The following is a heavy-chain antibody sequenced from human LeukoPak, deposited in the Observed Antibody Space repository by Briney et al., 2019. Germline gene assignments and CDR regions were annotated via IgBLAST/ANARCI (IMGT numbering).Heavy chain of an antibody. D-gene: IGHD3-10*01. CDR1: GGSISSSSYY. V-gene: IGHV4-39*07. CDR3: ARERFYDSGSS. Sequence: SETLSLTCTVSGGSISSSSYYWGWIRQPPGKGLEWIGEIYHSGTANYNPSLKSRVTISVDTSKNQFSLKLSSVTAADTAVYYCARERFYDSGSSWGQGTLVTVSS. CDR2: IYHSGTA. J-gene: IGHJ5*02.